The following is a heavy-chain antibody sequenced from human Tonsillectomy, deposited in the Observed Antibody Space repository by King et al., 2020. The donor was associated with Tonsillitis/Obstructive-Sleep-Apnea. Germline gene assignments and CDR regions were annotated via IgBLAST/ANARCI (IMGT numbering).Heavy chain of an antibody. CDR1: GFSLSTSGVG. CDR2: IYCDDDN. V-gene: IGHV2-5*02. J-gene: IGHJ5*02. D-gene: IGHD3-3*01. Sequence: ITLKESGPTLVKPTQTLTLTCTFSGFSLSTSGVGVGWIRQPPGKSLEWLALIYCDDDNLYSPSLKSRLTITKETSKNQVVLTMTNMDPVATTTYYCEHVPSESLAWLLSSKGNWFDPWGQGTLVTVSS. CDR3: EHVPSESLAWLLSSKGNWFDP.